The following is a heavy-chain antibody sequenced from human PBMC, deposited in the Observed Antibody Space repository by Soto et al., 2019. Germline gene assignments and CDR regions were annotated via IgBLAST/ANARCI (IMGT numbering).Heavy chain of an antibody. CDR2: INAGNGNT. D-gene: IGHD5-12*01. Sequence: ASVKVSCKASGYTFTSYAMHWVRQAPGQRLEWMGWINAGNGNTKYSQKFQGRVTITRGTSASTAYMELSSLRSEDTAVYYCARGKIVATIYIAVAGPFDYWGQGTLVTVSS. CDR1: GYTFTSYA. J-gene: IGHJ4*02. V-gene: IGHV1-3*01. CDR3: ARGKIVATIYIAVAGPFDY.